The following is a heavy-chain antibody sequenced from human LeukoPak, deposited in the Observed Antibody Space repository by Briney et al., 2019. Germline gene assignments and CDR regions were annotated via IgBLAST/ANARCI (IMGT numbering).Heavy chain of an antibody. CDR2: ISGSGGST. J-gene: IGHJ4*02. V-gene: IGHV3-23*01. Sequence: GGSLRLSCAASGFTFSSYAMSWVRRAPGKGREGLSYISGSGGSTYYADSVKGRFTISRDNSKNTLYLQMNSLRAEDTAVYYCAKDPRIAVALYYFDYWGQGTLVTVSS. CDR1: GFTFSSYA. CDR3: AKDPRIAVALYYFDY. D-gene: IGHD6-19*01.